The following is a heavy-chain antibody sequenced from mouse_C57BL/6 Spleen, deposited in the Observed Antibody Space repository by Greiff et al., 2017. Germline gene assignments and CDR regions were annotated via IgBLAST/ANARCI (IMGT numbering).Heavy chain of an antibody. CDR2: IYPGNGGT. CDR1: GYAFSDSW. D-gene: IGHD1-1*02. CDR3: ARDGGSSAWGFDV. V-gene: IGHV1-82*01. Sequence: VQLQQSGPELVKPGASVKISCKASGYAFSDSWMNWVKQRPGKGLEWIGRIYPGNGGTNYKGKFKGKATLTADKSSSTAYMQLSSLTSEDSAVYFCARDGGSSAWGFDVWGTGTTVTVSS. J-gene: IGHJ1*03.